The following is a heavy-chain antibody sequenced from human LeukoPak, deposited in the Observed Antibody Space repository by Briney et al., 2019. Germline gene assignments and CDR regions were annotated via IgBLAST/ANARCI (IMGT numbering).Heavy chain of an antibody. CDR1: GGSISSLY. D-gene: IGHD3-10*01. CDR3: TTDGLMVRGVMHND. J-gene: IGHJ4*02. CDR2: IKSKTDGGTT. Sequence: EALSLTCSVSGGSISSLYWSWVRQAPGKGLEWVGRIKSKTDGGTTDYAAPVKGRFTISRDDSENTLFLQMNSLKTEDTAVYYCTTDGLMVRGVMHNDWGQGTLVTVSS. V-gene: IGHV3-15*01.